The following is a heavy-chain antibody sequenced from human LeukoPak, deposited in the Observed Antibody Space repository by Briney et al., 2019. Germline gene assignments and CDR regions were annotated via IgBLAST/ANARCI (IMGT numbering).Heavy chain of an antibody. Sequence: PSETLSLTCTVSGGSISSYYWSWIRQPPGKGLEWIGHIYYSGSTNYNPSLKSRVTISVDTSKNQFSLKLSSVTAADTAVYYCASRKVMEYFDWLFDYWGQGTLVTVSS. D-gene: IGHD3-9*01. CDR2: IYYSGST. CDR3: ASRKVMEYFDWLFDY. CDR1: GGSISSYY. J-gene: IGHJ4*02. V-gene: IGHV4-59*01.